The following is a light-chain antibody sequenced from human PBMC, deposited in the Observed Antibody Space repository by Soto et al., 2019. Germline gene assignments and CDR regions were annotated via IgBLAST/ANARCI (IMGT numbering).Light chain of an antibody. J-gene: IGKJ1*01. CDR3: QQYGSSPPWT. CDR2: GAS. V-gene: IGKV3-15*01. CDR1: QSVSSN. Sequence: EIALTQSPGTLSLSPGERATLSCRASQSVSSNLAWYQQKPGQAPRLLIFGASTRASGIPARFSASGSGTEFSLTISSLQSEDFAVYYCQQYGSSPPWTFGQGTKVDI.